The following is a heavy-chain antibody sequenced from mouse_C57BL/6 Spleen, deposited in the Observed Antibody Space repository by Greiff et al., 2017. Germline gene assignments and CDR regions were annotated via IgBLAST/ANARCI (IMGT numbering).Heavy chain of an antibody. CDR3: ARWETTVVADY. V-gene: IGHV1-81*01. J-gene: IGHJ2*01. CDR2: IYPRSGNT. CDR1: GYTFTSSG. D-gene: IGHD1-1*01. Sequence: VQLQQSGAELARPGASVKLSCKASGYTFTSSGISWVKQRTGQGLEWIGEIYPRSGNTYYNEKFKGKATLTADKSCSTAYMELRRLTSEDTAVYFSARWETTVVADYWGQGTTRTVSA.